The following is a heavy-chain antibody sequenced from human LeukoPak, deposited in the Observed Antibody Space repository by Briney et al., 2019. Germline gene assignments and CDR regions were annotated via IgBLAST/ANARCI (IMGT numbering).Heavy chain of an antibody. J-gene: IGHJ6*02. CDR2: INPNSGGT. D-gene: IGHD6-13*01. CDR1: GYTFTGYY. V-gene: IGHV1-2*02. Sequence: VASVKVSCKASGYTFTGYYMHWVRQAPGQGLEWMGWINPNSGGTNYAQKFQGRVTMTRDTSISTAYMELSRLRSDDTAVYYCARGRQQLYYYGMDVWGQGTTVTVSS. CDR3: ARGRQQLYYYGMDV.